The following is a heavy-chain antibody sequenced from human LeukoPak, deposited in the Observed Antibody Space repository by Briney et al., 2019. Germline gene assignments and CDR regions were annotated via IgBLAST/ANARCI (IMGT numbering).Heavy chain of an antibody. D-gene: IGHD1/OR15-1a*01. Sequence: ASVKVSCKASGYTFTDYYMHWVRQAPGQGLEWMGWINPNSGGTNYAQKFQGRVTMTRDTSISTAYMELSRLRSDDTAVYYCARDSGITGTLGWFDPWGQGTLVTVSS. CDR1: GYTFTDYY. CDR3: ARDSGITGTLGWFDP. V-gene: IGHV1-2*02. J-gene: IGHJ5*02. CDR2: INPNSGGT.